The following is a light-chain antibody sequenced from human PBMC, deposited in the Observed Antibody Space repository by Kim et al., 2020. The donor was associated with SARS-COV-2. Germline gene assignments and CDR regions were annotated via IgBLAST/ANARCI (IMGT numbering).Light chain of an antibody. CDR3: CSYAGSYIV. J-gene: IGLJ1*01. CDR2: DVS. CDR1: SSDVGGYNY. Sequence: GQSVTISCTGTSSDVGGYNYVSWYQQHPGKAPKLMIYDVSKRPSGVPDRFSGSKSGNTASLTISGLQAEDEADYYCCSYAGSYIVFGTGTKVTVL. V-gene: IGLV2-11*01.